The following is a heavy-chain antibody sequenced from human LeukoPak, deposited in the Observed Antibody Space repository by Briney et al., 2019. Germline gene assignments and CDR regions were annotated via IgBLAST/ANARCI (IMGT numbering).Heavy chain of an antibody. V-gene: IGHV3-23*01. CDR1: GFTFSSYA. CDR3: AKDRWYSSGYKKAAYYYYYGMDV. Sequence: PGGSLRLSCAASGFTFSSYAMSWVRQAPGKGLEWVSAISGSGGSTYYADSVKGRFTISRDNSKNTLYLQMNSLRAEDTAVYYCAKDRWYSSGYKKAAYYYYYGMDVWGQGTTVTVSS. D-gene: IGHD6-19*01. CDR2: ISGSGGST. J-gene: IGHJ6*02.